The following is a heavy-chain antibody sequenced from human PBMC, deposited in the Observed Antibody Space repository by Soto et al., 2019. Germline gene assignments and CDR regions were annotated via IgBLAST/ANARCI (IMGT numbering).Heavy chain of an antibody. V-gene: IGHV1-69*13. CDR3: ARHYYYDSSGYTGIDY. D-gene: IGHD3-22*01. Sequence: ASVKSPSKVPGAPSAANPIAGLQRPPGQGLRWLGGIIPTFGTANYEQRFQGRVTITADESTSTAYMELSSLRSEDTAVYYCARHYYYDSSGYTGIDYWGQGTLVTVSS. CDR1: GAPSAANP. J-gene: IGHJ4*02. CDR2: IIPTFGTA.